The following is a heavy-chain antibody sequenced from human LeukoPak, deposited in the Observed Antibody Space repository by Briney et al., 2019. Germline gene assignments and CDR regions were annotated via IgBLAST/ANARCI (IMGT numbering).Heavy chain of an antibody. Sequence: ASVKVSCKASGYTFTSYGTSWVRQAPGQGLEWMGWISAYNGNTNYAQKLQGRVTMTTDTSTSTAYMELRSLRSDDTAVYYCARLKYYYDSSGYYPTFDYWGQGTLVTVSS. V-gene: IGHV1-18*01. CDR3: ARLKYYYDSSGYYPTFDY. CDR2: ISAYNGNT. J-gene: IGHJ4*02. D-gene: IGHD3-22*01. CDR1: GYTFTSYG.